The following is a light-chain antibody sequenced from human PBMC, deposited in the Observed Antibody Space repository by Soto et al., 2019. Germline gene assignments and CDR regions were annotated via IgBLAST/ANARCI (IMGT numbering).Light chain of an antibody. V-gene: IGKV3-11*01. CDR2: GAS. CDR3: QQRSNWPPA. J-gene: IGKJ5*01. Sequence: EVVMTQSPATLSVSPGETATLSCRASQSVNNNLAWYQKKPGQGPRLLIYGASTRATGIPARFSGSGSGTDFTLTISSLEPEDFAVYYCQQRSNWPPAFGQGTRLEIK. CDR1: QSVNNN.